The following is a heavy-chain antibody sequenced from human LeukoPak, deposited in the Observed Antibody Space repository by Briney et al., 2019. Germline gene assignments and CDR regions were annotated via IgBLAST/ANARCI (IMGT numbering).Heavy chain of an antibody. CDR2: ISAYNGNT. J-gene: IGHJ6*02. CDR1: GYTFTSYG. V-gene: IGHV1-18*01. Sequence: GASVKVSCKASGYTFTSYGISWVRQAPGQGLEWMGWISAYNGNTNYAQKLQGRVTMTTDTSTSTAYMELRGLRSDDTAVYYCARRGNLGSGWSQVYYYYGMDAWGQGTTVTVSS. D-gene: IGHD6-19*01. CDR3: ARRGNLGSGWSQVYYYYGMDA.